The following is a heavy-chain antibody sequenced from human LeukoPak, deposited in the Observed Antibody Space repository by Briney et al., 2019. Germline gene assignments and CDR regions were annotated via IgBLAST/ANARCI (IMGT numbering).Heavy chain of an antibody. D-gene: IGHD3-22*01. CDR2: ISGSGGST. CDR1: GFTFSNYA. J-gene: IGHJ5*02. V-gene: IGHV3-23*01. Sequence: GGSLRLSCAASGFTFSNYAMSWVRQTPGKGLEWVSAISGSGGSTYYADSVKGRFTIPRDNSKNTLYLQMNSLRAEDTALYYCAKDPLRYYDSPGENWFDPWGQGTLVTVSS. CDR3: AKDPLRYYDSPGENWFDP.